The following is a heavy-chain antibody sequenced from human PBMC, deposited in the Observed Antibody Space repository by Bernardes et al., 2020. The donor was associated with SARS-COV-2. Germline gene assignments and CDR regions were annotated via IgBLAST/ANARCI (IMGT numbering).Heavy chain of an antibody. CDR3: ARETGDRGERYFDY. V-gene: IGHV1-2*04. Sequence: ASVKVSCRASGYTFTDYYMHWVRQAPGPGLEWLGWINPKTVGTNYAQKFQGWVTLTRDTSMSTAYMEVSRLRSDDTAVYYCARETGDRGERYFDYWGQGTLVTVSS. CDR1: GYTFTDYY. D-gene: IGHD7-27*01. J-gene: IGHJ4*02. CDR2: INPKTVGT.